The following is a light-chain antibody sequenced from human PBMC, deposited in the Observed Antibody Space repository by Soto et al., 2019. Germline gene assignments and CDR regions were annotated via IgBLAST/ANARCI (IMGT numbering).Light chain of an antibody. Sequence: DIQMTQSPSAMSASVGDRVTITCRASQDISDYLAWFQQKPGKVPKRLIYAASNLQSGVPSRVSGRGSGTEFTLTISRLQPAEFATYYCLQHNAYPWTFGQGTTVEIK. CDR2: AAS. V-gene: IGKV1-17*03. CDR1: QDISDY. J-gene: IGKJ1*01. CDR3: LQHNAYPWT.